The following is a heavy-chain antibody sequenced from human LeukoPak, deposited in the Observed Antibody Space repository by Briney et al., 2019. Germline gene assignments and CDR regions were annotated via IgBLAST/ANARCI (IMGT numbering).Heavy chain of an antibody. CDR3: ARSPNILTGRYYFDY. CDR1: GGSISSYY. V-gene: IGHV4-59*01. D-gene: IGHD3-9*01. CDR2: IYYSGST. J-gene: IGHJ4*02. Sequence: SETLSLTRTVSGGSISSYYWSWIRQPPGKGLEWIGYIYYSGSTNYNPSLESRVTISVDTSKNQFSLKLSSVTAADTAAYYCARSPNILTGRYYFDYWGQGTLVTVSS.